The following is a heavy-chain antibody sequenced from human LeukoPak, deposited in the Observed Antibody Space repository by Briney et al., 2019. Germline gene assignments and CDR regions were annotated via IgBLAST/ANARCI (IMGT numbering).Heavy chain of an antibody. CDR3: ATDPPKSRPGDAFDI. CDR1: GYTLTELS. CDR2: FDPEDGET. Sequence: ASVKVSCKVSGYTLTELSMHWVRQAPGKGPEWMGGFDPEDGETIYAQKFQGRVTMTEDTSTDTAYMELSSLRSEDTAVYYCATDPPKSRPGDAFDIWGQGTMVTVSS. V-gene: IGHV1-24*01. J-gene: IGHJ3*02.